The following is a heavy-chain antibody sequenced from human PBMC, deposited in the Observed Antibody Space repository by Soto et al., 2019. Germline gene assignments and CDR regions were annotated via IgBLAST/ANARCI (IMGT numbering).Heavy chain of an antibody. CDR3: AKEGGPHPQRLWEHSPPIDY. J-gene: IGHJ4*02. CDR2: ISGSGGST. CDR1: GFTFSSNA. V-gene: IGHV3-23*01. D-gene: IGHD1-26*01. Sequence: GGSLRLSCAASGFTFSSNAMSWVRQAPGKGLEWVSAISGSGGSTYYADSVKGRFTISRDNSKNTLYLQMNSLRAEDTAVYYCAKEGGPHPQRLWEHSPPIDYWGQGTLVTVSS.